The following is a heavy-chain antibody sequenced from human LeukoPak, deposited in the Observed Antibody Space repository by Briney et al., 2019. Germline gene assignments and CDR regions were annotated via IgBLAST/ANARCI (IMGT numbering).Heavy chain of an antibody. Sequence: PSETLSLTCTVSGGSISSYYWSWIRQPPGKGLEWIGYIYYSGSTNYNPSLESRVTISVDTSKNQFSLKLSSVTAADTAVYYCARAMVRGVQLYYFDYWGQGTLVTVSS. V-gene: IGHV4-59*01. CDR3: ARAMVRGVQLYYFDY. CDR2: IYYSGST. D-gene: IGHD3-10*01. CDR1: GGSISSYY. J-gene: IGHJ4*02.